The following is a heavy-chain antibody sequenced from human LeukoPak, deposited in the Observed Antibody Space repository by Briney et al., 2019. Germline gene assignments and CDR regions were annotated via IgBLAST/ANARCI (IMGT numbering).Heavy chain of an antibody. CDR3: AASLYCSSTSCYAADY. V-gene: IGHV3-33*01. CDR2: IWYDGSNK. D-gene: IGHD2-2*01. CDR1: GFTFSSYG. Sequence: GGSLRLSCAASGFTFSSYGMHWVRQAPGKGLEWVAVIWYDGSNKYYADSVKGRFTISRDNSKNTLYLQMNSLRAEDTAVYYCAASLYCSSTSCYAADYWGQGTLVTVSS. J-gene: IGHJ4*02.